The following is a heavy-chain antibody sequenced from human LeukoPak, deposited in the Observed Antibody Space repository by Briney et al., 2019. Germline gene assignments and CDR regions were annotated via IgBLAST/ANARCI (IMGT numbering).Heavy chain of an antibody. Sequence: ASVKVSCKASGYTFTSYYMHWVRQAPGQGLEWTGIINPSGGSTSYAQKFQGRVTMTRDTSTSTVYMELSSLRSEDTAVYYCARDRYYYDSSGYYGVDYWGQGTLVTVSS. J-gene: IGHJ4*02. CDR1: GYTFTSYY. D-gene: IGHD3-22*01. V-gene: IGHV1-46*01. CDR3: ARDRYYYDSSGYYGVDY. CDR2: INPSGGST.